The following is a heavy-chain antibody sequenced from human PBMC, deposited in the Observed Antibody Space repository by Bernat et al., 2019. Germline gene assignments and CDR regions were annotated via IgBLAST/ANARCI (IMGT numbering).Heavy chain of an antibody. CDR2: TITSSSYI. CDR3: ARASGALAGANYYYYGMDV. V-gene: IGHV3-21*01. D-gene: IGHD1-1*01. Sequence: EVQLVESGGGLVKPGGSLRLSWAASGFTFSTYSMNWVRQPPGKGLEGVSVTITSSSYIYYADSVKGRFTISRDNAKNSLYLQMNSLRDEDTAVYYCARASGALAGANYYYYGMDVWGQGTTVTVSS. CDR1: GFTFSTYS. J-gene: IGHJ6*02.